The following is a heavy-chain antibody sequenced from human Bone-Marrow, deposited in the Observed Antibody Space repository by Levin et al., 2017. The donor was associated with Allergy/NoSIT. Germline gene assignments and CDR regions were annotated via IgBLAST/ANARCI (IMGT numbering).Heavy chain of an antibody. CDR1: GFTVSSNY. V-gene: IGHV3-53*01. Sequence: GGSLRLSCAASGFTVSSNYMSWVRQAPGKGLEWVSVIYSGGSTYYADSVKGRFTISRDNSKNTLYLQMNSLRAEDTAVYYCARTRLDYDYVWGSYRPWAFDIWGQGTMVTVSS. CDR3: ARTRLDYDYVWGSYRPWAFDI. D-gene: IGHD3-16*02. J-gene: IGHJ3*02. CDR2: IYSGGST.